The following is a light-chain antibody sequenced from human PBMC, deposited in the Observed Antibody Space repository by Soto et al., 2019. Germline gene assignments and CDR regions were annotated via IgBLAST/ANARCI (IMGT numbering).Light chain of an antibody. J-gene: IGKJ1*01. CDR2: DAS. V-gene: IGKV1-5*01. CDR1: QSISSW. CDR3: QQYHEYWT. Sequence: DIQMTQSPSTLSASVGDRVTITCRASQSISSWLAWYQQKPGKAPKLLIYDASSMESGVPSRFSGSGSGTEFTLTISSLQPDDFATYYCQQYHEYWTFGPGTKVDIK.